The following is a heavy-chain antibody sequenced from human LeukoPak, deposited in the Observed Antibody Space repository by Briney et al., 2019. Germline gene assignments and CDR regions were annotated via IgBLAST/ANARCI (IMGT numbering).Heavy chain of an antibody. CDR2: IHSGGIT. CDR1: GFTFSNYG. V-gene: IGHV3-53*01. CDR3: AREGTWSTFDY. D-gene: IGHD2-15*01. Sequence: GGSLRLSCAASGFTFSNYGMHWVRQAPGKGLEWVSVIHSGGITYYADSVKGRFSISRDNSKNTLYLHMNSLRAEDTAVYYCAREGTWSTFDYWGQGTLVTVSS. J-gene: IGHJ4*02.